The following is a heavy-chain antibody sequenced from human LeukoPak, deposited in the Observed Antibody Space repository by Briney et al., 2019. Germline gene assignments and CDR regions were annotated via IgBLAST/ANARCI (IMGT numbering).Heavy chain of an antibody. J-gene: IGHJ4*02. D-gene: IGHD3-10*01. Sequence: GESLKISCAATGFTFSSYAMSWVRQAPGKGLEWVSAISGSGGSTYYADSVKGRFTISRDNSKNTLYLQMNSLRAEDTAVYYCAKEYGPGSYYYDYWGQGTLVTVSS. V-gene: IGHV3-23*01. CDR1: GFTFSSYA. CDR2: ISGSGGST. CDR3: AKEYGPGSYYYDY.